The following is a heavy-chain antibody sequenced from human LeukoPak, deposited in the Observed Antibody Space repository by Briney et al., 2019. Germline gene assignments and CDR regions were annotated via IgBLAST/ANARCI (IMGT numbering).Heavy chain of an antibody. CDR3: ARGRYGDYERYFDY. CDR2: INHSGST. D-gene: IGHD4-17*01. J-gene: IGHJ4*02. Sequence: SGTLSLTCAVYGGSFRGYYWSWIRQPPGKGLEWIGEINHSGSTNYNPSLKSRVTISVDTSKNQFSLKLSSVTAADTAVYSCARGRYGDYERYFDYWGQGTPVTVSS. CDR1: GGSFRGYY. V-gene: IGHV4-34*01.